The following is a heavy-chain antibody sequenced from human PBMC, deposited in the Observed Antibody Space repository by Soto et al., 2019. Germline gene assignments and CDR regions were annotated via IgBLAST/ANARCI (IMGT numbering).Heavy chain of an antibody. V-gene: IGHV1-46*01. J-gene: IGHJ6*02. D-gene: IGHD2-2*01. CDR1: GYTFTSYY. CDR2: INPSGGST. CDR3: ASACRTRTNYYYYGMDV. Sequence: GASVKVSCKASGYTFTSYYMHWVRQAPGQGLEWMGIINPSGGSTSYAQKFQGRVTMTRDTSTSTVYMELSSLRSEDTAVYYCASACRTRTNYYYYGMDVWGQGTTVTVSS.